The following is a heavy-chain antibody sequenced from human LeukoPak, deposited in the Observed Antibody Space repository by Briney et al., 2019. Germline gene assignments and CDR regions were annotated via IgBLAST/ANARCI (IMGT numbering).Heavy chain of an antibody. CDR1: GFIFSSYW. D-gene: IGHD1-1*01. CDR3: ARVGTNAEFDY. J-gene: IGHJ4*02. V-gene: IGHV3-48*04. Sequence: GGSLRLSCAASGFIFSSYWMSWIRQAPGKGLEWVSYISSSSSTIYYADSVKGRLTISRDNAKNSLYLQMNSLRAEDTAVYYCARVGTNAEFDYWGQGTLVTVSS. CDR2: ISSSSSTI.